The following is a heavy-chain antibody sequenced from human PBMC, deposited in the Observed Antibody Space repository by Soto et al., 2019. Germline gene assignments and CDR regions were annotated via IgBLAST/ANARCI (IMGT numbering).Heavy chain of an antibody. J-gene: IGHJ6*02. D-gene: IGHD5-18*01. V-gene: IGHV4-31*03. Sequence: PSETLSLTCSVSGGSISSAGYYWSWIRQHPGKGLEWIGYIHYSGSTYYNPSLESRVTISVDTSKNEFSLYLSSVTAADTAVYYCARFTGMVNSYHYYGLDVWGQGTTVTVSS. CDR3: ARFTGMVNSYHYYGLDV. CDR2: IHYSGST. CDR1: GGSISSAGYY.